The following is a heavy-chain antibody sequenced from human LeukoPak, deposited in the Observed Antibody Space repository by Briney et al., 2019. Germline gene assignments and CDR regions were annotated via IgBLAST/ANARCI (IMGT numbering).Heavy chain of an antibody. CDR2: MNPNSGNT. D-gene: IGHD5-18*01. J-gene: IGHJ4*02. CDR1: GYTFTSYD. Sequence: GASVKVSCKASGYTFTSYDINWVRQATGQGLEWMGWMNPNSGNTGYAQKFQGRVTMTRNTSISTAYMELSSLRSEDTAVYYCARDRPGSELWSEYYFDYWGQGTLVTVSS. V-gene: IGHV1-8*01. CDR3: ARDRPGSELWSEYYFDY.